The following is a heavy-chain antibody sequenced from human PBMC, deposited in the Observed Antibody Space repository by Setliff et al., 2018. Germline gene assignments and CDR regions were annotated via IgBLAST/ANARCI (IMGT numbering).Heavy chain of an antibody. CDR2: INHSGNT. CDR3: VRTDYSDGRYSMDV. Sequence: SETLSLTCAVSGDSISSGNWWSWVRQPPEKGLEWIGEINHSGNTNYNPSLKSRVTISVDKSTNQFSLKLNSVDASDTAVYYCVRTDYSDGRYSMDVWGKGTTVTVSS. V-gene: IGHV4-4*02. J-gene: IGHJ6*03. D-gene: IGHD6-19*01. CDR1: GDSISSGNW.